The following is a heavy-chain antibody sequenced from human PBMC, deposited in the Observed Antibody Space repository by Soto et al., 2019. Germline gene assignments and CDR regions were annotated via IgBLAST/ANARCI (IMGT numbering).Heavy chain of an antibody. CDR3: ARPANYYDSSGYRY. Sequence: SETLSLTCTVSGGSISSYYWSWIRQPPGKGLEWIGYIYYSGSTNYNPSLKSRVTISVDTSKNQFSLKLSSVTAADTAVYYCARPANYYDSSGYRYWGQGTLVTVSS. D-gene: IGHD3-22*01. J-gene: IGHJ4*02. CDR2: IYYSGST. CDR1: GGSISSYY. V-gene: IGHV4-59*01.